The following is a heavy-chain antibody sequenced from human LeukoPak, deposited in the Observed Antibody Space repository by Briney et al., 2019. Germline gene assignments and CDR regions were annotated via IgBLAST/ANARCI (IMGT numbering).Heavy chain of an antibody. V-gene: IGHV3-30-3*01. CDR3: AKDSDSSGWQGPFDY. CDR1: GFTFSSYA. Sequence: GGSLRLSCAASGFTFSSYAMHWVRQAPGKGLEWVAVISYDGSNKYYADFVKGRFTISRDNAKNSLYLQMNSLRAEDTALYYCAKDSDSSGWQGPFDYWGQGTLVTVSS. CDR2: ISYDGSNK. J-gene: IGHJ4*02. D-gene: IGHD6-19*01.